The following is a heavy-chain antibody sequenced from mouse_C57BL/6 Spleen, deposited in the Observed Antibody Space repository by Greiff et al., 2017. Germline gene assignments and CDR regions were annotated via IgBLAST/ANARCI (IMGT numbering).Heavy chain of an antibody. V-gene: IGHV1-53*01. CDR2: INPSNGGT. J-gene: IGHJ4*01. CDR3: ARSRISGDYAMDY. Sequence: QVHVKQPGTELVKPGASVKLSCKASGYTFTSYWMHWVKQRPGQGLEWIGNINPSNGGTNYNEKFKSKATLTVDKSSSTAYMQLSSLTSEDSAVYCGARSRISGDYAMDYWGQGTSVTVSS. CDR1: GYTFTSYW. D-gene: IGHD1-1*01.